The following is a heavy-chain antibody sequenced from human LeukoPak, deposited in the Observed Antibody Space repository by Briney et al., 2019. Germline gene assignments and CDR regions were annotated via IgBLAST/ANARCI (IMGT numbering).Heavy chain of an antibody. J-gene: IGHJ5*01. D-gene: IGHD3-22*01. CDR1: GFTFSSSA. CDR3: AKYFDDSSGYYITPPARAPDS. V-gene: IGHV3-23*01. Sequence: QAGGSLRLSCAASGFTFSSSAMTWVRQAPGKGLEWVSAISGGAFSTYYADSVKGRFTISRDNSKNTLYLQMNSLRAEDTAVYYCAKYFDDSSGYYITPPARAPDSWGQGTLVTVSS. CDR2: ISGGAFST.